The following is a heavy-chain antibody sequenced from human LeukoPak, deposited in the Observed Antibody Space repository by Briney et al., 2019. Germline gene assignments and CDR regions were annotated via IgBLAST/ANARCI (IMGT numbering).Heavy chain of an antibody. Sequence: PGGSLRLSCAASGFTFSSYWMSWVRQAPGKGLEWVANIKQDGSEKYYVDSVKGRFTISRDNAKNSLYLQMNSLRAEDTAVYYCARKYCTNGVCYGNPHYYYYMDVWGKGTTVTVSS. CDR3: ARKYCTNGVCYGNPHYYYYMDV. V-gene: IGHV3-7*01. D-gene: IGHD2-8*01. J-gene: IGHJ6*03. CDR2: IKQDGSEK. CDR1: GFTFSSYW.